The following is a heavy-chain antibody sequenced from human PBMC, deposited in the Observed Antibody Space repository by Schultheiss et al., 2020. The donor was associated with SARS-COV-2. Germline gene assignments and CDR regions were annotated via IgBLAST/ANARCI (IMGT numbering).Heavy chain of an antibody. D-gene: IGHD3-22*01. CDR2: ISSSGSTI. CDR3: ARDSPPYYYDSSGYALRDARYYYYGMDV. J-gene: IGHJ6*02. V-gene: IGHV3-11*01. Sequence: GGSLRLSCAASGFTFSDYYMSWIRQAPVKGLEWVSYISSSGSTIYYADSVKGRFTISRDNAKNSLYLQMNSLRAEDTAVYYCARDSPPYYYDSSGYALRDARYYYYGMDVWGQGTTVTVSS. CDR1: GFTFSDYY.